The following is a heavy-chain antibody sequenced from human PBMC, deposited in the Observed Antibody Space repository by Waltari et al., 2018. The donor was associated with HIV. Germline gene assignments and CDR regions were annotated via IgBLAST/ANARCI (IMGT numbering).Heavy chain of an antibody. Sequence: EVQLLESGGGLVQPGGSRRLSCAASGFAYVSYAITWVRQSPERGLGWVAAVSGSGAKSFYADSVKGRCTISRDNSKNTVFLQMNSLRAADTAIYYCAKAYYENTAYYYDFWGRGTRVTVSS. CDR1: GFAYVSYA. CDR3: AKAYYENTAYYYDF. V-gene: IGHV3-23*01. CDR2: VSGSGAKS. J-gene: IGHJ4*02. D-gene: IGHD3-22*01.